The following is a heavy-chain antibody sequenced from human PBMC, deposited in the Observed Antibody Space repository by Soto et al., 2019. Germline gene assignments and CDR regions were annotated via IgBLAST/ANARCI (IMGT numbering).Heavy chain of an antibody. D-gene: IGHD3-3*01. Sequence: EVQLVESGGGLVQPGGSLRLSCAASGFTFSSYEMNWVRQAPGKGLEWVSYISSSGSKIYYADSVKGRFTISRDNAKNSLYLQRNSLRAEDTAVYYCARDLATFGVVIGYWGQGTLVTVSS. CDR2: ISSSGSKI. CDR1: GFTFSSYE. J-gene: IGHJ4*02. CDR3: ARDLATFGVVIGY. V-gene: IGHV3-48*03.